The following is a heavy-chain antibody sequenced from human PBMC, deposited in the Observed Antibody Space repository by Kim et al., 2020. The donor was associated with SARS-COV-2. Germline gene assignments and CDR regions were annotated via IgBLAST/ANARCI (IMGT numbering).Heavy chain of an antibody. CDR3: ARKGIDGADY. D-gene: IGHD3-10*01. CDR1: GGSISSGSYY. J-gene: IGHJ4*02. Sequence: SETLSLTCTVSGGSISSGSYYWSWIRQPAGKGLEWIGRIYTSGSTNYNPSLKSRVTISVDTSKNQFSLKLSSVTAADTAVYYCARKGIDGADYWGQGTLVTVSS. CDR2: IYTSGST. V-gene: IGHV4-61*02.